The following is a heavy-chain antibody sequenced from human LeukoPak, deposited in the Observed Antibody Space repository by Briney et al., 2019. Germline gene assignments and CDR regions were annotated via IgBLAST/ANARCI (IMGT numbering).Heavy chain of an antibody. CDR2: IIPIFGTA. J-gene: IGHJ4*02. Sequence: ASVKVSCKASGGTFSSYAISWVRQAPGQGLEWMGGIIPIFGTANYAQKFQGRVTITTDESTSTAYMKLSSLRSEDTAVYYCARDRGYCSSTSCYTSDYWGQGTLVTVSS. D-gene: IGHD2-2*02. CDR3: ARDRGYCSSTSCYTSDY. CDR1: GGTFSSYA. V-gene: IGHV1-69*05.